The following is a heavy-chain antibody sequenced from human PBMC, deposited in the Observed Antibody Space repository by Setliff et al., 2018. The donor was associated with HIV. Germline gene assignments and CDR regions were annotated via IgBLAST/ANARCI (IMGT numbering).Heavy chain of an antibody. Sequence: PGGSLRLSCAVSGTTAGSNYISWIRQAPGQGLEWVSVIYDNGQTHYADSVRGRFTISRDNAKNSLYLQMNSLRAEDTAVYYCARRVECGGDCYRYYYYYMDVWGDGTTVTVSS. J-gene: IGHJ6*03. D-gene: IGHD2-21*01. CDR2: IYDNGQT. CDR3: ARRVECGGDCYRYYYYYMDV. V-gene: IGHV3-66*04. CDR1: GTTAGSNY.